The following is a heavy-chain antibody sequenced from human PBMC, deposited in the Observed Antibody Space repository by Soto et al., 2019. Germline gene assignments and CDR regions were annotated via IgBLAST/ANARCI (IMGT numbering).Heavy chain of an antibody. Sequence: SQTLSLTCAISGDSVSSNSAAWNWIRQSPSRGLEWLGRTYYRSKWYNDYAVSVKSRITINPDTSKNQFSLQLNSVTPEDTAVYYCARWGPYSSSWGDDAFDIWGQGTMVTVSS. J-gene: IGHJ3*02. D-gene: IGHD6-13*01. CDR3: ARWGPYSSSWGDDAFDI. V-gene: IGHV6-1*01. CDR1: GDSVSSNSAA. CDR2: TYYRSKWYN.